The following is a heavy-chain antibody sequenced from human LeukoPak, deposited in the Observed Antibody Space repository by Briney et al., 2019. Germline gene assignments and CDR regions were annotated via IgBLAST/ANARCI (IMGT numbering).Heavy chain of an antibody. CDR3: ARGYGDYDFWSGYSLDAFDI. CDR2: IIPIFGTA. Sequence: GASVKVPCKASGYTFTNYHMHWVRQAPGQGLEWMGSIIPIFGTANYAQKFQGRVTITTDESTSTAYMELSSLRSEDTAVYYCARGYGDYDFWSGYSLDAFDIWGQGTMVTVSS. D-gene: IGHD3-3*01. V-gene: IGHV1-69*05. CDR1: GYTFTNYH. J-gene: IGHJ3*02.